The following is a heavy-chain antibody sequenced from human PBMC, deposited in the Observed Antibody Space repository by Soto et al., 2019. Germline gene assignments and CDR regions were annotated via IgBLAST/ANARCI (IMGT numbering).Heavy chain of an antibody. V-gene: IGHV1-18*01. CDR1: GYTFTSYG. Sequence: ASVKVSCKASGYTFTSYGISWVRQAPGQGLEWMGWISAYNGNTNYAQKLQGRFTMTTDTSTSTAYMELRSLRSDDTAVYYCARRHSSIGPADFDYWGQGTLVTVST. CDR2: ISAYNGNT. J-gene: IGHJ4*02. D-gene: IGHD1-26*01. CDR3: ARRHSSIGPADFDY.